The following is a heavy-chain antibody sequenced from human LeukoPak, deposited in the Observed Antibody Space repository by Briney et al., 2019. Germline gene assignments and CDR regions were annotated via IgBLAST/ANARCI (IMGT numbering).Heavy chain of an antibody. D-gene: IGHD5-24*01. J-gene: IGHJ4*02. CDR3: AKVQEMDTILPPFHY. CDR2: ISGSGGNT. CDR1: GITFINYA. V-gene: IGHV3-23*01. Sequence: PGGSLRLSCAASGITFINYAMSCVRQVPGKGLQWVSAISGSGGNTFYADSVKGRFTISRDNSKNTLYLQVNSLRAADTAIYYCAKVQEMDTILPPFHYWGQGTLVTVSS.